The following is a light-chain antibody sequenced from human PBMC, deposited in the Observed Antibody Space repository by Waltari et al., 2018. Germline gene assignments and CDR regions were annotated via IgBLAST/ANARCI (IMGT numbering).Light chain of an antibody. V-gene: IGKV4-1*01. CDR1: QSVLYSSKNKNY. Sequence: DIVITQSPASLAVSLGESAPVHSKSSQSVLYSSKNKNYLAWYQQKPGQPPELLIHSASSRESGVPDRFSGSGSGTDFTLTISSLQAEDVAVYYCQQYYSTPLTFGGGTKVEIK. CDR3: QQYYSTPLT. J-gene: IGKJ4*01. CDR2: SAS.